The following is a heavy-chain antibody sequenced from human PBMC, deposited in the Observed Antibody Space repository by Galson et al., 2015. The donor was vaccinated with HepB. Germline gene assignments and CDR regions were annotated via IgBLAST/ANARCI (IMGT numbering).Heavy chain of an antibody. V-gene: IGHV3-66*01. CDR3: ARDQGDGSGSFWNNWFDP. J-gene: IGHJ5*02. D-gene: IGHD3-10*01. CDR1: GFTVSTNY. Sequence: SLRLSCAASGFTVSTNYMSWVRQAPEKGLEWVSVIYSNGFTYYADSVKGRFTISRDNSMNTMYLQMKSLRAEDTAVYYCARDQGDGSGSFWNNWFDPWGQGTLVTVSS. CDR2: IYSNGFT.